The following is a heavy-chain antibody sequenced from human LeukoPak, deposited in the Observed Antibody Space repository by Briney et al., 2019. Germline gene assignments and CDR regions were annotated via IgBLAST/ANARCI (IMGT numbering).Heavy chain of an antibody. Sequence: PGGSLRLSCAASGFTFSSYAMSWVRQAPGKGLEWVSAISGSGGSTYYADSVKGRFTISRDNSKNTLYLQMNSLRAEGTAVYYCAKVQGNIVLMVYAHFDYWGQGTLVTVSS. CDR3: AKVQGNIVLMVYAHFDY. J-gene: IGHJ4*02. CDR2: ISGSGGST. D-gene: IGHD2-8*01. CDR1: GFTFSSYA. V-gene: IGHV3-23*01.